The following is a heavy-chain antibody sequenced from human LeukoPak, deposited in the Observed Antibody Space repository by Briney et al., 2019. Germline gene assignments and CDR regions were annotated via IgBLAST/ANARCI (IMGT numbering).Heavy chain of an antibody. Sequence: GGSLRLSCAASGFTVSSNYMSWVRQAPGKGLEWVSLIYGGGSTYYADSVKGRFTISRDNTKNSLFLQMNSLRAEDTAVYYCARRVPSQVITDYFDYWGQGILVTVSS. V-gene: IGHV3-66*01. CDR1: GFTVSSNY. CDR2: IYGGGST. D-gene: IGHD3-16*01. J-gene: IGHJ4*02. CDR3: ARRVPSQVITDYFDY.